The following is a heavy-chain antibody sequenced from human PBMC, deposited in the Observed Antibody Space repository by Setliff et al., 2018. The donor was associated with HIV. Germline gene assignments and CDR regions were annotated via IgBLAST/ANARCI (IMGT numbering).Heavy chain of an antibody. J-gene: IGHJ3*02. CDR2: IFDSENN. V-gene: IGHV4-59*08. CDR1: GDSITHYY. Sequence: KTSETLSLTCAVYGDSITHYYWNWIRQPPGKGLEWIGNIFDSENNNYNPSLKSRVTISVDTSKNQFSLNLSSVTAADTAFYYCATFSPRDAFDIWGQGTMVTVSS. CDR3: ATFSPRDAFDI. D-gene: IGHD3-16*01.